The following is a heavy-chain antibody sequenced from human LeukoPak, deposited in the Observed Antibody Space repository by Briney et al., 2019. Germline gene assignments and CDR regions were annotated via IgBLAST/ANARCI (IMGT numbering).Heavy chain of an antibody. V-gene: IGHV4-61*02. CDR3: ATTLRVYYYYGMDV. CDR1: GGSISSGGYY. Sequence: PSQTLSLTCAVSGGSISSGGYYWSWIRQPAGKGLEWIGRIYTSGSTNYNPSLKSRVTMSVDTSKNQFSLKLSSVTAADTAVYYCATTLRVYYYYGMDVWGQGTTVTVSS. J-gene: IGHJ6*02. CDR2: IYTSGST.